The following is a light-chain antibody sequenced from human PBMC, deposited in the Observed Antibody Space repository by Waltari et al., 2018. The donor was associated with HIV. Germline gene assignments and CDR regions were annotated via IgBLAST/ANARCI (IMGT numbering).Light chain of an antibody. J-gene: IGLJ2*01. Sequence: QSALTQPPSASGSPGPSVPLSCPGSNSDIGSYDYVPWYQLHPGNAPKLVISEVTKRPSGVSDRFSGSKSANTAFLTVSGLQAEDEADYYCSSFADRDGFYVLFGGGTRLTVL. V-gene: IGLV2-8*01. CDR1: NSDIGSYDY. CDR2: EVT. CDR3: SSFADRDGFYVL.